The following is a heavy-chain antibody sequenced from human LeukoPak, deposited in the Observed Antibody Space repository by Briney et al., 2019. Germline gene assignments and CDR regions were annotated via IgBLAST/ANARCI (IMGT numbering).Heavy chain of an antibody. CDR3: ARGPRGEWELLNYYYYYYMDV. CDR2: ISYDGSNK. CDR1: GFTFSSYA. Sequence: GRSLRLSCAASGFTFSSYAMHWVRQAPGKGLEWVAVISYDGSNKYYADSVKSRFTISRDNSKNTLYLQMNSLRAEDTAVYYCARGPRGEWELLNYYYYYYMDVWGKGTTVTVSS. J-gene: IGHJ6*03. V-gene: IGHV3-30*01. D-gene: IGHD1-26*01.